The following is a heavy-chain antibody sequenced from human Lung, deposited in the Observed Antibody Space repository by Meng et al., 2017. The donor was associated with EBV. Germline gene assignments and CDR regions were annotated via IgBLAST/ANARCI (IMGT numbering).Heavy chain of an antibody. Sequence: QVDVPGSGPGLVKPSVTLSLVCDGSCGSIRNAQWWSGVRQAPGKGLEWIGEIYHSGRNNYNPSVKSRVSMSVGKSQNHFSLRLSSVTAADTAVYYCTTLYGDSISWGQGTLVTVSS. J-gene: IGHJ4*02. D-gene: IGHD4-17*01. V-gene: IGHV4-4*02. CDR2: IYHSGRN. CDR3: TTLYGDSIS. CDR1: CGSIRNAQW.